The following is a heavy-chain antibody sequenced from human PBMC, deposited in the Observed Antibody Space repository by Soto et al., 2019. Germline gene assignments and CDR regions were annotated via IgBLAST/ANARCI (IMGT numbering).Heavy chain of an antibody. J-gene: IGHJ4*02. CDR2: ISYDGSNK. CDR3: AKDRGYCSSTSCYWSYYFDY. CDR1: GFTFSSYG. Sequence: QVQLVESGGGVVQPGRSLRLSCAASGFTFSSYGMHWVRQAPGKGLEWVAVISYDGSNKYYADSVKGRFTISRDNSKNTLYLQMNSLRAEDTAVYYCAKDRGYCSSTSCYWSYYFDYWGQGTLVTVSS. D-gene: IGHD2-2*01. V-gene: IGHV3-30*18.